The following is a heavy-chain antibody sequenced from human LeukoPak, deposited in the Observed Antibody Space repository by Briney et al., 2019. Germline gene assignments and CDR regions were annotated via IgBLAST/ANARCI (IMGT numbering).Heavy chain of an antibody. CDR1: AGSISNYY. J-gene: IGHJ4*02. V-gene: IGHV4-59*08. CDR3: ARHLYYDISPGYFDY. CDR2: IYYSGTT. D-gene: IGHD3-9*01. Sequence: SETLSLTCTVSAGSISNYYWSWIRQPPGKGLEWIGYIYYSGTTNYNPSLKSRVTISVDTSKNQFSLKLSSVTAADTAVYYCARHLYYDISPGYFDYWGRGTLVPVSS.